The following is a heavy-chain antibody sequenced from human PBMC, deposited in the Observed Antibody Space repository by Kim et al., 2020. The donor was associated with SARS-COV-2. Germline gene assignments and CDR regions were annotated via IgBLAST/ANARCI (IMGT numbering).Heavy chain of an antibody. D-gene: IGHD3-10*01. J-gene: IGHJ4*02. CDR1: GFNFRTYA. CDR2: SSSSGEIT. CDR3: ENETRGSGTAY. Sequence: GGSLRLSCVASGFNFRTYAMSWVRQAPGRGLEWVSTSSSSGEITYAAYVAGRFTSSSDDTTYTMYLHMSNMSSVDTAITYWENETRGSGTAYWGQGTQVT. V-gene: IGHV3-23*01.